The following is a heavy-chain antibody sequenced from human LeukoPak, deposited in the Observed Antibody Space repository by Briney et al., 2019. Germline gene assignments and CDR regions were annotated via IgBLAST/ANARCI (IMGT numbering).Heavy chain of an antibody. CDR1: GYTFTGYY. J-gene: IGHJ6*03. Sequence: ASVKVSCKASGYTFTGYYMHWVRQAPGQGLEWMGWINPNSGGTNYAQKFQGRVTMTRDTSISTAYMELSRLRSDDTAVYYCAREVMITFGGVTYYYYMDVWGKGTTVTISS. V-gene: IGHV1-2*02. CDR3: AREVMITFGGVTYYYYMDV. CDR2: INPNSGGT. D-gene: IGHD3-16*01.